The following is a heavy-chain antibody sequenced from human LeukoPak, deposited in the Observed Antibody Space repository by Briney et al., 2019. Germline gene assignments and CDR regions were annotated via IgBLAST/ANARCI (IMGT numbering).Heavy chain of an antibody. Sequence: GSLRLSCAASGFTFSSYAMSWVRQPPGKGLEWIGEIYHSGSTNYNPSLKSRVTISVDKSKNQFSLKLSSVTAADTAVYYCASLGDCSGGSCYDNPFDYWGQGTLVTVSS. CDR1: GFTFSSYAM. D-gene: IGHD2-15*01. J-gene: IGHJ4*02. CDR3: ASLGDCSGGSCYDNPFDY. CDR2: IYHSGST. V-gene: IGHV4-4*02.